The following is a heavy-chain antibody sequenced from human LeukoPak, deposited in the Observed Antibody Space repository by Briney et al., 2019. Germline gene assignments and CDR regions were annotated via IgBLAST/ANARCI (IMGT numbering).Heavy chain of an antibody. CDR1: GFTFSSHA. V-gene: IGHV3-64D*06. CDR3: AKEGGFWNYDY. D-gene: IGHD1-1*01. Sequence: GGSLRLSCSASGFTFSSHAMHWVRQAPGKGLEYVSAIGANGAQTYYADSVKGRFTISRDNSKNTLYLQMSSLRAEDTTEYYCAKEGGFWNYDYWGQGTLVTVSS. J-gene: IGHJ4*02. CDR2: IGANGAQT.